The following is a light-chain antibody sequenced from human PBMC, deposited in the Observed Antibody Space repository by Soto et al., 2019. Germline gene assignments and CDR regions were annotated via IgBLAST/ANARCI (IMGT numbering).Light chain of an antibody. CDR3: SSYAGSNRV. CDR1: SGDVGGYNY. V-gene: IGLV2-8*01. Sequence: QSVLTQPPSASGSAGQSVTISCTGTSGDVGGYNYVSWYQQHPGKAPKLMIYEVSKRPSGVPDRFSGSKSGNTASLTVSGLRAGDEADYYCSSYAGSNRVFRTGAKVTVL. J-gene: IGLJ1*01. CDR2: EVS.